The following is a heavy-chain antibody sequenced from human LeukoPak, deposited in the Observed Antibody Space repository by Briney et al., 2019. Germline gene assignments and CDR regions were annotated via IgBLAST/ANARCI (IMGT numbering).Heavy chain of an antibody. CDR2: ISSGGST. D-gene: IGHD2-15*01. CDR1: GFTFSSYS. Sequence: PGGSLRLSCAASGFTFSSYSMNWVRQAPGKGLEWVSSISSGGSTYYADSVKGRITISRDNSKNTLYLQMNSLRAEDTAVYYCAKGVGYCSGGSCQQFDYWGQGTLVTVSS. V-gene: IGHV3-23*01. J-gene: IGHJ4*02. CDR3: AKGVGYCSGGSCQQFDY.